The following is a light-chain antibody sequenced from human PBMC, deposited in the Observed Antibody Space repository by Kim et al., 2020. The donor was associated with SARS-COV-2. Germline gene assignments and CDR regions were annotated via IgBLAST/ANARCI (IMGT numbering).Light chain of an antibody. CDR3: CSYAGSYTWV. V-gene: IGLV2-23*02. CDR1: SSDVESSSF. CDR2: EVI. Sequence: QSALTQPASVSGSPGQSITISCTGTSSDVESSSFVSWYQQHPGKAPKLMVYEVIKRPSGVSDRFSGSKSGNTASLTISGLQAEDEADYYCCSYAGSYTWVFGGGTQLTVL. J-gene: IGLJ3*02.